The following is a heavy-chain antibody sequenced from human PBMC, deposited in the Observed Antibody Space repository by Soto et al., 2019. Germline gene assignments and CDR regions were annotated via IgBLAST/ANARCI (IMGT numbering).Heavy chain of an antibody. CDR3: ARDRELRFLEWSDAFDI. CDR2: INAGNGNT. Sequence: VASVKVSCKASGYSFTSYAMHWLRQAPGQRLEWMGWINAGNGNTKYSQKFQGTVTFTRDTSASTAYMELSSLRSEDTAVYYCARDRELRFLEWSDAFDIWGQGTMVTVSS. D-gene: IGHD3-3*01. J-gene: IGHJ3*02. CDR1: GYSFTSYA. V-gene: IGHV1-3*01.